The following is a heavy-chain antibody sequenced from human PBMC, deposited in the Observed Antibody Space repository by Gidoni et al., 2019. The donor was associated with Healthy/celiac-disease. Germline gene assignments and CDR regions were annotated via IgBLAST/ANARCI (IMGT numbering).Heavy chain of an antibody. V-gene: IGHV3-23*01. CDR2: ISGSGGST. CDR1: VFIFTSAA. D-gene: IGHD3-10*01. Sequence: EVQLLESGGGLVQPGGSLRLSCAAPVFIFTSAAMSWVRQAPGKGLEWVSAISGSGGSTYYADSVKGRFTISRDNSKNTLYLQMNSLRAEDTAVYYCANTYGSGSYYFPFDYWGQGTLVTVSS. CDR3: ANTYGSGSYYFPFDY. J-gene: IGHJ4*02.